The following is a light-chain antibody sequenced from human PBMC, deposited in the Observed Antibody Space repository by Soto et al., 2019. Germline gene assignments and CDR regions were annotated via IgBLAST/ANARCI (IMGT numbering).Light chain of an antibody. CDR3: QQYSTYSRT. CDR2: LAS. Sequence: DIQMTQSPSTLSASVGDRVTITCRASQNINNLLAWYQQRPGKAPNLLIYLASTLEGGVPSRFSGSGSGTELTLTISSLQPDDFATFYCQQYSTYSRTFGQGTKVDIK. CDR1: QNINNL. V-gene: IGKV1-5*03. J-gene: IGKJ1*01.